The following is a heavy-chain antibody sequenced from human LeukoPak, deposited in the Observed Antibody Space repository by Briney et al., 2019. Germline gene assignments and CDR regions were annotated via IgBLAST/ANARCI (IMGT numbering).Heavy chain of an antibody. CDR2: IRYDGSNK. Sequence: GGSLRLSCAASGFTFSSYGMHWVPEAPGEGLEWVAFIRYDGSNKYYADSVKGRFTISRDNSKNTLYLQMNSLRAEDTAVYYCAKERDTAMVTIDYWGQGTLVTVSS. CDR1: GFTFSSYG. V-gene: IGHV3-30*02. D-gene: IGHD5-18*01. J-gene: IGHJ4*02. CDR3: AKERDTAMVTIDY.